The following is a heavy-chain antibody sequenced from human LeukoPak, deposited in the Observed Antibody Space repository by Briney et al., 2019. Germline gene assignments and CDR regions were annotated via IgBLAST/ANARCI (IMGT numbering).Heavy chain of an antibody. CDR1: GFTFTSYY. J-gene: IGHJ6*03. CDR2: IKPSSGDT. D-gene: IGHD2-2*01. V-gene: IGHV1-2*02. CDR3: ASAGSVPAGDDHYWYMDV. Sequence: ASVKLSCKASGFTFTSYYMHWVRQDPRQGLQWMACIKPSSGDTDYAQKFQGRVTMTRDTSISTVYMELSSLRSDDTAVYYCASAGSVPAGDDHYWYMDVWGKGTTVTVSS.